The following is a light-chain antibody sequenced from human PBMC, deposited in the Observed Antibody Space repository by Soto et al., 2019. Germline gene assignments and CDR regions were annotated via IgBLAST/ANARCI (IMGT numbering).Light chain of an antibody. CDR1: SSDVGSYNL. Sequence: QSGLTQPASVSGSPGQSITISCTGTSSDVGSYNLVSWYQQHPGKAPKLMIYEGSKRPSGVSNRFSGSKSGNTASLTISGLQAEDEADYYCCSYAGSSTSVVFGGGTKLTVL. CDR2: EGS. J-gene: IGLJ2*01. CDR3: CSYAGSSTSVV. V-gene: IGLV2-23*01.